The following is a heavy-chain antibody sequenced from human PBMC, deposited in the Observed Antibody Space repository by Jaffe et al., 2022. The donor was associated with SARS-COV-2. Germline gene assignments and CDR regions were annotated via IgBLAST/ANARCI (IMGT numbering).Heavy chain of an antibody. Sequence: EVQLVESGGGLVKPGGSLRLSCAASGFTFSSYSMNWVRQAPGKGLEWVSSISSSSSYIYYADSVKGRFTISRDNAKNSLYLQMNSLRAEDTAVYYCARVTSVGYRDYYGMDVWGQGTTVTVSS. D-gene: IGHD6-13*01. CDR1: GFTFSSYS. V-gene: IGHV3-21*01. CDR2: ISSSSSYI. J-gene: IGHJ6*02. CDR3: ARVTSVGYRDYYGMDV.